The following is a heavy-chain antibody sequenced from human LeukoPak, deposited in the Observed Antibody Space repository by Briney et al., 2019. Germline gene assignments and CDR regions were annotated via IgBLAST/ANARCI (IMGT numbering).Heavy chain of an antibody. D-gene: IGHD2/OR15-2a*01. CDR3: ARSGLSRFGF. Sequence: PGGSLRLSCAASGFSFSSYAMSWVRQAPGKGLEWVSVMSGSGGSTYYADSVKGRFTISRDNSRNTLYLQMNSLRAEDTAVYYCARSGLSRFGFWGQGTLVTVSS. CDR1: GFSFSSYA. CDR2: MSGSGGST. J-gene: IGHJ4*02. V-gene: IGHV3-23*01.